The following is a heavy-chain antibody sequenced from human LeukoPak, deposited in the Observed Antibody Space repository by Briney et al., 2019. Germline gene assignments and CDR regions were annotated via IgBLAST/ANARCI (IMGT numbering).Heavy chain of an antibody. J-gene: IGHJ4*02. CDR2: IKSKTDGGTT. D-gene: IGHD1-1*01. CDR1: GFTFSNAW. Sequence: GGSLRLSCAASGFTFSNAWMSWVRQAPGKGLEWVGRIKSKTDGGTTDYAAPVKGRFTISRDDSKNTLYLQMNSLKTEDTAVYYCTTDVVQLERRWLSSFDYWGQGTLVTVSS. CDR3: TTDVVQLERRWLSSFDY. V-gene: IGHV3-15*01.